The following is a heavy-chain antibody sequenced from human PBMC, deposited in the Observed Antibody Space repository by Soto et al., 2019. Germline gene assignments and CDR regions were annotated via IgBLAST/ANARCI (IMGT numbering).Heavy chain of an antibody. CDR3: ARGRPQMSLSRIAVHHYDY. CDR1: GGSVSSGSYY. Sequence: PSETLSLTCTVSGGSVSSGSYYWSWIRQPPGKGLEWIGYIYYSGSTNYNPSLKSRVTISVDTSKNQFSLKLSSVTAADTAVYYCARGRPQMSLSRIAVHHYDYWGQGTLVTVSS. V-gene: IGHV4-61*01. J-gene: IGHJ4*02. D-gene: IGHD6-19*01. CDR2: IYYSGST.